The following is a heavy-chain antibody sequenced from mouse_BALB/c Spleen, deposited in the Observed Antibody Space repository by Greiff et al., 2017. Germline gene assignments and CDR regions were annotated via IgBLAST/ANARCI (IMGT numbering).Heavy chain of an antibody. D-gene: IGHD2-4*01. J-gene: IGHJ3*01. V-gene: IGHV5-6-5*01. Sequence: EVHLVESGGGLVKPGGSLKLSCAASGFTFSSYAMSWVRQTPEKRLEWVASISSGGSTYYPDSVKGRFTISRDNARNILYLQMSSLRSEDTAMYYCASYDYSFAYWGQGTLVTVSA. CDR3: ASYDYSFAY. CDR2: ISSGGST. CDR1: GFTFSSYA.